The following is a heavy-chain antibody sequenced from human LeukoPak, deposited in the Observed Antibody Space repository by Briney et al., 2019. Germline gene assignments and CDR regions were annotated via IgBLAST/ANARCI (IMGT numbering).Heavy chain of an antibody. CDR2: ISSSSSYI. V-gene: IGHV3-21*01. D-gene: IGHD3-22*01. CDR3: ARGGGLYDSSGYYYY. Sequence: GGSLRLSCAASGFTFSSYAMSWVRQAPGKGLEWVSSISSSSSYIYYADSVKGRFTISRDNAKNSLYLQMNSLRAEDTAVYYCARGGGLYDSSGYYYYWGQGTLVTVSS. CDR1: GFTFSSYA. J-gene: IGHJ4*02.